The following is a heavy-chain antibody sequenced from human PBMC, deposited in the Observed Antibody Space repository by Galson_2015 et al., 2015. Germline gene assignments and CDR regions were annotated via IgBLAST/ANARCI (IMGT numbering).Heavy chain of an antibody. CDR1: GGTFSSYA. CDR2: IIPIFCTA. D-gene: IGHD2-15*01. Sequence: SVKVSCKSSGGTFSSYAISWVRQAPGQGLEWMGGIIPIFCTANYAQKFQGRVTITADESTSTAYMELSSLRSEDTAVYYCARRDIDCSGGSCYRDAFDIWGQGTMVTVSS. CDR3: ARRDIDCSGGSCYRDAFDI. J-gene: IGHJ3*02. V-gene: IGHV1-69*13.